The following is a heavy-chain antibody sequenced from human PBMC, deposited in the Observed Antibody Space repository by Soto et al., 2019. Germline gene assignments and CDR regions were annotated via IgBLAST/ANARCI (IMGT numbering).Heavy chain of an antibody. CDR2: IYYSGTT. CDR1: GGSISSSSHH. D-gene: IGHD6-13*01. V-gene: IGHV4-39*02. CDR3: AREKDSAGDY. J-gene: IGHJ4*02. Sequence: PSETLSLTCTVSGGSISSSSHHWGWIRQPPGKGLEWIGSIYYSGTTYYNPSLKSRLTISVDTSKNQFSLKLSSVTPANTAVYYCAREKDSAGDYWGQGTLVTVSS.